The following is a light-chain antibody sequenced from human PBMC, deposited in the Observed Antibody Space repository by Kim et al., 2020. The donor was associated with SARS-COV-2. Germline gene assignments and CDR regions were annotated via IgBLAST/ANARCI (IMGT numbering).Light chain of an antibody. CDR3: QHYGDSPRT. J-gene: IGKJ1*01. CDR1: QSVSGSY. Sequence: SLGERATLSCRASQSVSGSYLAWYQQKPGQAPRLLIYAVSSRAAGIPDRFSGSGSETDFTLTISRLEPEDFAVYYCQHYGDSPRTFGQGTKVDIK. V-gene: IGKV3-20*01. CDR2: AVS.